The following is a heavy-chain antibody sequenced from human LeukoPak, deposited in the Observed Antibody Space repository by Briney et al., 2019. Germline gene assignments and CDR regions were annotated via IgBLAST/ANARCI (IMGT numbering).Heavy chain of an antibody. CDR3: ARVGGYSGYDPPDY. J-gene: IGHJ4*02. D-gene: IGHD5-12*01. Sequence: GGSLRLSCAASGFTFDDYGMSWVRQAPGKGLEWVSGINWNGGSTGYADSVKGRFTISRDNAKNTLYLQMNSLRAEDTAVYYCARVGGYSGYDPPDYWGQGTLVTVSS. V-gene: IGHV3-20*04. CDR1: GFTFDDYG. CDR2: INWNGGST.